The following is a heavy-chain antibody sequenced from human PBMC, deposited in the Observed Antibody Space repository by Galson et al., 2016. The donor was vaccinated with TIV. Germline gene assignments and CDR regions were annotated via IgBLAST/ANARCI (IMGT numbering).Heavy chain of an antibody. CDR2: IHHTGIT. V-gene: IGHV4-31*01. J-gene: IGHJ3*01. CDR1: GGSITTGGYY. CDR3: ARSSPGVSDA. D-gene: IGHD3-3*01. Sequence: TLSLTCTVSGGSITTGGYYWSWIRQHPGKGLESIGYIHHTGITNYNPSLKSPVTISVDTAKNQFSLKLTSLIDADTAVNYCARSSPGVSDAWGQGTLVTVSS.